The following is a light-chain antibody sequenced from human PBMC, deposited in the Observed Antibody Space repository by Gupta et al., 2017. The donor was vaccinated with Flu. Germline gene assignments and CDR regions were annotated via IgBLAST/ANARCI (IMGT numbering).Light chain of an antibody. CDR1: SSNLGAGYD. CDR2: TFT. V-gene: IGLV1-40*01. Sequence: QSVLTQPPAVSGAPGQKVSISCTGTSSNLGAGYDVHWYHQPPGAAPKLVIYTFTSRPSGVPDRFSGSKSGMSASLAITGLQAEDEGDYYCQSYDTSLKTVIFGGGTKLIV. CDR3: QSYDTSLKTVI. J-gene: IGLJ2*01.